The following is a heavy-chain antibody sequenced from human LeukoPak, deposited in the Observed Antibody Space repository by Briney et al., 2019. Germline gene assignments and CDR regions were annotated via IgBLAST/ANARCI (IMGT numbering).Heavy chain of an antibody. CDR2: ISSSSSYI. CDR3: ARPHSGSYSFDY. J-gene: IGHJ4*02. D-gene: IGHD1-26*01. Sequence: GGSLRLSCAASGFTFSSYSMNWVRQAPGKGLEWVSSISSSSSYIYYADSVKGRFTISRDNAKNSLYLQMNSLRAEDTAVYYCARPHSGSYSFDYWGQGTLVTVSS. CDR1: GFTFSSYS. V-gene: IGHV3-21*01.